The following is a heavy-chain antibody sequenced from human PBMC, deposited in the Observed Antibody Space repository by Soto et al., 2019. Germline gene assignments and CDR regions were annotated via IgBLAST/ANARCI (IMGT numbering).Heavy chain of an antibody. CDR1: GYTFTGYY. CDR2: INPNSGGT. D-gene: IGHD2-2*01. Sequence: ASVKVSCKASGYTFTGYYIHCVRQAPGQGLEWMGWINPNSGGTNYAQKFQGWVTMTRDTSISTAYMELSRLRSDDTAVYYCARDRDALDWFDPWGQGTLVTVSS. CDR3: ARDRDALDWFDP. V-gene: IGHV1-2*04. J-gene: IGHJ5*02.